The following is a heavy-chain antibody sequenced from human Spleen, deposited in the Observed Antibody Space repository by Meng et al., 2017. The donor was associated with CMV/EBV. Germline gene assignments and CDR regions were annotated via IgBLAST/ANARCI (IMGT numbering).Heavy chain of an antibody. J-gene: IGHJ4*02. CDR1: GFNFANYA. CDR3: ARDGNYKLDY. V-gene: IGHV3-23*01. Sequence: GESLKISCAASGFNFANYAMTWVRQAPGKGLEWVSTITPGVRTHYADSVKGRFTISRDDATSMVYLQMNSLGAEDTAVYYCARDGNYKLDYWGQGTLVTVSS. D-gene: IGHD5-24*01. CDR2: ITPGVRT.